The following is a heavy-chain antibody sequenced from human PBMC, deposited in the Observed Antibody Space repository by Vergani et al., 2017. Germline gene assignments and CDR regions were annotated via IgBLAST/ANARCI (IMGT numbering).Heavy chain of an antibody. V-gene: IGHV1-18*01. D-gene: IGHD2-2*02. J-gene: IGHJ4*02. CDR3: ARHYIXCSSTSCYSHPEDY. CDR1: GYTFTSYG. CDR2: ISAYNGNT. Sequence: QVQLVQSGAEVKKPGASVKVSCKASGYTFTSYGISWVRQAPGQGLEWMGWISAYNGNTNYAQKLQGRVTMTTDTSTSTAYMELRSLRSDDTAVYYCARHYIXCSSTSCYSHPEDYWGQGTLVTVSS.